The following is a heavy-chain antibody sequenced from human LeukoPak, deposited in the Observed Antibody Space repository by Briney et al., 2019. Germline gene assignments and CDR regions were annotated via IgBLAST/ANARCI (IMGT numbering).Heavy chain of an antibody. CDR1: GGSISSGNYY. V-gene: IGHV4-61*02. CDR3: ARQLQVCSGGSCYSGKGIDY. Sequence: PSETLPLTCTVSGGSISSGNYYWSWIRQPAGKGLEWIGRIYTSGSTNYNPSLKSRVTISVDTSKNQFSLKLSSVTAADTAVYYCARQLQVCSGGSCYSGKGIDYWGQGTLVTVSS. J-gene: IGHJ4*02. CDR2: IYTSGST. D-gene: IGHD2-15*01.